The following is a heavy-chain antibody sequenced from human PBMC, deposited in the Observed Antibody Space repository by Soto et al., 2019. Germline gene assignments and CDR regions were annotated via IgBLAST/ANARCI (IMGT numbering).Heavy chain of an antibody. Sequence: QVQLVQSGAEVKKPGASVKVSCKASGYTFTSYGISWVRQAPGQGLEWMGWISAYNGNTNYAQKLQGRVTMTTDTSTSTPYMELRSLRSHDTAVYYCASQGGDCSGGSCYNWFDPWGQGTLVTVSS. CDR2: ISAYNGNT. CDR3: ASQGGDCSGGSCYNWFDP. D-gene: IGHD2-15*01. J-gene: IGHJ5*02. CDR1: GYTFTSYG. V-gene: IGHV1-18*01.